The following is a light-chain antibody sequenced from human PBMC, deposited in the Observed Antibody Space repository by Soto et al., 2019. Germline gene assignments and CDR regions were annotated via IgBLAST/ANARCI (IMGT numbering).Light chain of an antibody. V-gene: IGLV1-44*01. Sequence: QSVLTQPPSASGTPGQRVTISCSGSSYNIGSNTVNWYQQLPGTAPKLLIYSNNQRPSGVPDRFSGSKSGTSASLAISGLQSEDEADYYCAAWDDSLNRGVFGTGTQLTVL. CDR1: SYNIGSNT. J-gene: IGLJ1*01. CDR3: AAWDDSLNRGV. CDR2: SNN.